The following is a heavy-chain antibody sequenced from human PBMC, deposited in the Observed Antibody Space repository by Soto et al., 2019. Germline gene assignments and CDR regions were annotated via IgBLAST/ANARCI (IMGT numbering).Heavy chain of an antibody. D-gene: IGHD1-1*01. Sequence: QVRLQESGPGLVKPSQTLSLTCIVSGASISTGGYYWRWIRQHPGKGLELIGYIYHSGATYYNPSHESRHSISADASKNLLSLTLTSVTAADTAIYYCARATAPSWFDPWGQGTLVTVSS. V-gene: IGHV4-31*03. J-gene: IGHJ5*02. CDR3: ARATAPSWFDP. CDR1: GASISTGGYY. CDR2: IYHSGAT.